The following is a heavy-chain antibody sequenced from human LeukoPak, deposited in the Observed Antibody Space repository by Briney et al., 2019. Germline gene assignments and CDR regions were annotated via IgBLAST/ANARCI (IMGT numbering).Heavy chain of an antibody. V-gene: IGHV3-53*01. CDR3: ARCKIGSHFDY. CDR1: GLTVSNTY. J-gene: IGHJ4*02. D-gene: IGHD1-26*01. Sequence: GGSLRLSCAASGLTVSNTYMSCVRQAPGKGLEWVSVIYIGGSAYYGDSVKGRFTISCDSSENTVYLQMTSLRVEDPAVYYCARCKIGSHFDYWGQGTLVTVSS. CDR2: IYIGGSA.